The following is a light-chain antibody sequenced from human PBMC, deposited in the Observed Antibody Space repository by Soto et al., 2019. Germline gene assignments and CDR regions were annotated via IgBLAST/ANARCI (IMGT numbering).Light chain of an antibody. Sequence: DVVMTQSPLSLHVTLGQPASISCRSSQSLVYSDGYTFLNWVQQRPGQSPRRLIHKVSNRDSGVTDRFIGNASGTDFTLKISRVEAEDVGFYYCMQGTHWPHTLGQGTKVEIK. CDR1: QSLVYSDGYTF. CDR3: MQGTHWPHT. V-gene: IGKV2-30*01. CDR2: KVS. J-gene: IGKJ1*01.